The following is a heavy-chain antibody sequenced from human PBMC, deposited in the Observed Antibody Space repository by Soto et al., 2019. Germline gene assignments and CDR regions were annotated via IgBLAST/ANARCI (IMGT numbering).Heavy chain of an antibody. CDR2: IIPIFGTA. V-gene: IGHV1-69*01. D-gene: IGHD2-2*01. CDR3: ARDRSEVVPAAMFDY. J-gene: IGHJ4*02. Sequence: QVQLVQSGAEVKKPGSSVKVSCKASGGTFSSYAISWVRQAPGQGLEWMGGIIPIFGTANYAQKFQGRVTITADESTSTAYMELSSLRSEDTAVYYSARDRSEVVPAAMFDYWGQGTLVTFSS. CDR1: GGTFSSYA.